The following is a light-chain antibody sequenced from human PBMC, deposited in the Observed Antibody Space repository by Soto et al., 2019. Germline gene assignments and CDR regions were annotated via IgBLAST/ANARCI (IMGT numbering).Light chain of an antibody. Sequence: DIVMTQSPDSLAVSLGERATIYCKSSQSVLYSSNNKNYLAWYQQKPGQPPKLLIFWASTRESGVPDRFSGSGSGTDSTLTISSLQAEDVAVYYCQQYYNTPYTFGQGTKLEIK. J-gene: IGKJ2*01. V-gene: IGKV4-1*01. CDR2: WAS. CDR1: QSVLYSSNNKNY. CDR3: QQYYNTPYT.